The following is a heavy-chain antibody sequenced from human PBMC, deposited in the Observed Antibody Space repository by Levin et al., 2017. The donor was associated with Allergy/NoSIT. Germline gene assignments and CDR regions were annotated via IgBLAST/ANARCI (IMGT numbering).Heavy chain of an antibody. V-gene: IGHV1-24*01. Sequence: RASVKVSCKVSGYTLTELSMHWVRQAPGKGLEWMGGFDPEDGETIYAQKFQGRVTMTEDTSTDTAYMELSSLRSEDTAVYYCATASLAAAGFDYWGQGTLVTVSS. CDR2: FDPEDGET. CDR3: ATASLAAAGFDY. J-gene: IGHJ4*02. D-gene: IGHD6-13*01. CDR1: GYTLTELS.